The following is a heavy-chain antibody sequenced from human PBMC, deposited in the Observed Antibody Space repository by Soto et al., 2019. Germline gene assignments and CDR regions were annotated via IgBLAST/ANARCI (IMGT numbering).Heavy chain of an antibody. J-gene: IGHJ4*02. CDR3: ARDESYYDILTGELDY. Sequence: PGGSLRLSCAASGFTFSSYSMNWVRQAPGKGLEWVSSISSSSSYIYYADSVKGRFTISRDNAKNSLCLQMNSLRAEDTAVYYCARDESYYDILTGELDYWGQGTLVTVSS. CDR2: ISSSSSYI. CDR1: GFTFSSYS. D-gene: IGHD3-9*01. V-gene: IGHV3-21*01.